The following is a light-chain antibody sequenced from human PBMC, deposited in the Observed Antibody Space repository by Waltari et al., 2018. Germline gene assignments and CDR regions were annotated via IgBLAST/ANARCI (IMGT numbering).Light chain of an antibody. Sequence: QSALTQPPSASGSPGQSVTISCTGTSSDVGGYNYVSWYQQHPGKPPKLMIYEVTKRPSGVPDRFSGSKSGNTASLTVSGLQADDEADYFCSSYAGSNNLVFGGGTKLTVL. J-gene: IGLJ2*01. CDR2: EVT. V-gene: IGLV2-8*01. CDR1: SSDVGGYNY. CDR3: SSYAGSNNLV.